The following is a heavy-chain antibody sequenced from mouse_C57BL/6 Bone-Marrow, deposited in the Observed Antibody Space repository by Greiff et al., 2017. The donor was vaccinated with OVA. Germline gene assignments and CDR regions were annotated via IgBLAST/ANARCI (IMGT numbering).Heavy chain of an antibody. V-gene: IGHV5-6*01. D-gene: IGHD1-1*01. CDR1: GFTFSSYG. CDR2: ISSGGSYT. Sequence: EVKLMESGGDLVKPGGSLKLSCAASGFTFSSYGMSWVRQTPDKRLEWVATISSGGSYTYYPDSVKGRFTISRDNAKNTLYLQMSSLKSEDTAMYYCARQGYYYGSSYYFDYWGQGTTLTVSS. J-gene: IGHJ2*01. CDR3: ARQGYYYGSSYYFDY.